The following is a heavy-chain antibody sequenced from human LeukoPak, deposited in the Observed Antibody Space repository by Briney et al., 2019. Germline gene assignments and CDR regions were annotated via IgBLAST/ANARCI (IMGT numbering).Heavy chain of an antibody. CDR1: GGSISSSSYY. CDR3: ARGVGPYSSSSGVY. Sequence: KSSEALSLTCTVSGGSISSSSYYWGWIRQPPGKGLEWIGSIYYSGSTYYNPSLKSRVTISVDTSKNQFSLKLSSVTAADTAVYYCARGVGPYSSSSGVYWGQGTLVTVSS. CDR2: IYYSGST. D-gene: IGHD6-6*01. J-gene: IGHJ4*02. V-gene: IGHV4-39*07.